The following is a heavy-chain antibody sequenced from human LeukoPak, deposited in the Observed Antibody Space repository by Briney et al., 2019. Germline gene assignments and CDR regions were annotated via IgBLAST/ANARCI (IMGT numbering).Heavy chain of an antibody. J-gene: IGHJ3*02. CDR2: INPSGGST. Sequence: WASVTVSFKASGYTFTSYYMHWVRQAPGQGLEWMGIINPSGGSTSYAQKFQGRVTMTRDMSTSTVYMELSSLRSEDTAVYYCARDWGNQPKSAFDIWGQGTMVTVSS. CDR3: ARDWGNQPKSAFDI. D-gene: IGHD3-16*01. CDR1: GYTFTSYY. V-gene: IGHV1-46*01.